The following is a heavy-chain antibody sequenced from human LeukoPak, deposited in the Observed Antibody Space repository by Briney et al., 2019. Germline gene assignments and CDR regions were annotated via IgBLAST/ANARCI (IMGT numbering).Heavy chain of an antibody. V-gene: IGHV3-74*01. CDR2: IKGDGSST. CDR3: VRDGVGAPPFDY. CDR1: GNYW. D-gene: IGHD1-26*01. Sequence: TGGSLRLSCAASGNYWMHWVRQAPGKGLVWVSRIKGDGSSTSYADSVKGRFTISRDNAKNTLFLQMNSLRAEDTAVYYCVRDGVGAPPFDYWGQGALVIVSS. J-gene: IGHJ4*02.